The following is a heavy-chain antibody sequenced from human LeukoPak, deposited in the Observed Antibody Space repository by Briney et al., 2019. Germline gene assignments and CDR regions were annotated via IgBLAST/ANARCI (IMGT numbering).Heavy chain of an antibody. Sequence: ASVKVSCKASGHTFTGYYMHWVRQAPGQGLEWMGGIIPIFGTANYAQKFQGRVTITADESTSTAYMELSSLRSEDTAVYYCARTYSSSWGSYFDYWGQGTLVTVSS. V-gene: IGHV1-69*13. J-gene: IGHJ4*02. D-gene: IGHD6-13*01. CDR3: ARTYSSSWGSYFDY. CDR1: GHTFTGYY. CDR2: IIPIFGTA.